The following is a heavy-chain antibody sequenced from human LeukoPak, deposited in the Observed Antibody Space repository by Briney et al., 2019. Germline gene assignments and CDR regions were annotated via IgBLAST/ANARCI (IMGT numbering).Heavy chain of an antibody. D-gene: IGHD5-12*01. CDR1: GYTFTSYD. J-gene: IGHJ3*02. CDR2: INPNSGGT. Sequence: GASVKVSCKASGYTFTSYDINWVRQAPGQGLEWMGWINPNSGGTNYAQKFQGRVTMTRDTSISTAYMELSRLRSDDTAVYYCARAVEMATMDDAFDIWGQGTMVTVSS. CDR3: ARAVEMATMDDAFDI. V-gene: IGHV1-2*02.